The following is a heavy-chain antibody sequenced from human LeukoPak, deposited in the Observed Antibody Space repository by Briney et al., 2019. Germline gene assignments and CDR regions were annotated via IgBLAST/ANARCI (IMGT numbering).Heavy chain of an antibody. Sequence: GGSLRLSCAASGFTFSSYSMNWVRQAPGKGLEWVSYTSSSSSTIYYADSVKGRFTISRDNAKNSLYLQMNSLRDEDTAVYYCARIPSYSSSSGDYWGQGTLVTVSS. CDR1: GFTFSSYS. CDR2: TSSSSSTI. J-gene: IGHJ4*02. CDR3: ARIPSYSSSSGDY. V-gene: IGHV3-48*02. D-gene: IGHD6-6*01.